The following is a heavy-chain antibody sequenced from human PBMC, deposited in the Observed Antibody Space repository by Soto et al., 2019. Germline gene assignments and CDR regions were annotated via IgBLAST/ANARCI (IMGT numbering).Heavy chain of an antibody. Sequence: QVQLVQSGAEVKKPGSSVKVSCKASGGTFSSYAISWVRQAPGQGLEWMGGNIPIFGTANYAQKFQGRVTITADESTSTAYMELSSLRSEDTAVYYCARDCSSTSCYFYYGMDVWGQGTTVTVSS. J-gene: IGHJ6*02. V-gene: IGHV1-69*01. CDR3: ARDCSSTSCYFYYGMDV. CDR2: NIPIFGTA. CDR1: GGTFSSYA. D-gene: IGHD2-2*01.